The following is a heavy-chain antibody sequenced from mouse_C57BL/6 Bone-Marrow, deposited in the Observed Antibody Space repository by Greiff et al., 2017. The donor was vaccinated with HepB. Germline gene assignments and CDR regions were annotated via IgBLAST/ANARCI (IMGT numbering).Heavy chain of an antibody. Sequence: EVKLMESGGDLVKPGGSLKLSCAASGFTFSSYGMSWVRQTPDKRLEWVATISSGGSYTYYPDSVKGRFTITRDNAKNTLYLQMSSLKSEDTAMYYCARHDYGSSPYAMDYWGQGTSVTVSS. D-gene: IGHD1-1*01. CDR3: ARHDYGSSPYAMDY. CDR1: GFTFSSYG. V-gene: IGHV5-6*01. CDR2: ISSGGSYT. J-gene: IGHJ4*01.